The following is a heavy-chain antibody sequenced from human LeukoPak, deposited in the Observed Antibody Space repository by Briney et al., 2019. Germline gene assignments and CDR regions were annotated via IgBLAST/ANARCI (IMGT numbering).Heavy chain of an antibody. J-gene: IGHJ4*02. CDR3: ARLGSGYDFDY. D-gene: IGHD3-22*01. Sequence: SETLSLTCTVSGGSISSSSYYWGWIRQPPGKGLEWIGSIYYSGSTYYNPSLKSRVTISVDTSKNQFSLKLSSVTAADTAVYYCARLGSGYDFDYWGQGTLVIVSS. V-gene: IGHV4-39*01. CDR1: GGSISSSSYY. CDR2: IYYSGST.